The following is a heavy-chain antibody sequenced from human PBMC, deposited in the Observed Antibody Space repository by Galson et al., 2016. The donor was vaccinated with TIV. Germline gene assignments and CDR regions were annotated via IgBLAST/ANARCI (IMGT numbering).Heavy chain of an antibody. Sequence: SVKVSCKASGGIFSNFVISWVRQAPGQGLEWMGRFTPVFGITNYAQKFQDRVSITADKSTSTVYMELSSLTPQDTAIYYCARDKENAKYYFDFWGQGALVTVSS. CDR2: FTPVFGIT. CDR3: ARDKENAKYYFDF. CDR1: GGIFSNFV. V-gene: IGHV1-69*04. J-gene: IGHJ4*02.